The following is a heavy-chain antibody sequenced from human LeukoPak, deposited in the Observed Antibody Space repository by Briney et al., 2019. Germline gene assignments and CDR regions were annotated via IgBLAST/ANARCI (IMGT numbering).Heavy chain of an antibody. V-gene: IGHV1-69*05. CDR1: GGTFSSYA. CDR2: IIPIFGTA. D-gene: IGHD6-13*01. Sequence: ASVKVSCKASGGTFSSYAISWVRQAPGQGLEWMGRIIPIFGTANYAQKFQGRVTITTDESTSTAYMELSSLRSEDTAVYYCAAGIIAAAGTSDYWGQGILVTVSS. CDR3: AAGIIAAAGTSDY. J-gene: IGHJ4*02.